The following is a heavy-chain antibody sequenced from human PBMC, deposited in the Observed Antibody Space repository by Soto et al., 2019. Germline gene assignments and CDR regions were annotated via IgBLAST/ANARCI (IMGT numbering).Heavy chain of an antibody. D-gene: IGHD1-1*01. CDR3: ARSFNDWTTYFDY. Sequence: PGGSLRPCCAASGFSVTYHYMTWVRQAPGKGLEWVSVLYTGGSAYYGDSVKGRFTISRDSSTNTLYLQMNSLKVGDTAFYFCARSFNDWTTYFDYWSEGTLVTVSS. J-gene: IGHJ4*02. CDR2: LYTGGSA. CDR1: GFSVTYHY. V-gene: IGHV3-53*01.